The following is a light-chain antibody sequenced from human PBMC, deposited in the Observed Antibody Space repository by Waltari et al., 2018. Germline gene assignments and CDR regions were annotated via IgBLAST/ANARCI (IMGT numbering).Light chain of an antibody. CDR2: WAS. CDR1: QTVLYSSDNNNY. V-gene: IGKV4-1*01. J-gene: IGKJ1*01. Sequence: DIVMTQSPDSLAVSLGERATINCKSSQTVLYSSDNNNYLAWYQQKLGQPPKLLIYWASPRASGVPDRFSGSGSGTDFTLTISSLQAEDVAVYYCQQYYDTPRTFGQGTRVEIK. CDR3: QQYYDTPRT.